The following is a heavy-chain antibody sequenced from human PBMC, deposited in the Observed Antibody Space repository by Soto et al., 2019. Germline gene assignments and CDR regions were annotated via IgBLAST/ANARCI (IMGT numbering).Heavy chain of an antibody. CDR3: ARATSFSGHHGY. V-gene: IGHV4-31*03. CDR2: IYYSGST. D-gene: IGHD2-8*02. Sequence: PSLTCTVSGGSFSSGGYYWSWIRQLPGKGLEWIGYIYYSGSTYYNPSLKSRFTISLDTSKNQFSLKLSSVTAADTAVYYCARATSFSGHHGYWGQGTLVTVSS. J-gene: IGHJ4*02. CDR1: GGSFSSGGYY.